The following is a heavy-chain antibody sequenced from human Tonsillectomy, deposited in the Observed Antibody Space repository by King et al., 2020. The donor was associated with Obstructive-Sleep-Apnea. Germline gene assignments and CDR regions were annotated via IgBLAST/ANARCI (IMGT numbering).Heavy chain of an antibody. CDR2: IYYSGST. J-gene: IGHJ4*02. CDR1: GGSISSSSYY. D-gene: IGHD5-18*01. V-gene: IGHV4-39*07. Sequence: QLQESGPGLVKPSETLSLTCTVSGGSISSSSYYWGWIRQPPGKGLEWIGSIYYSGSTYYNPSLKSRVTISVDTSKNQFSLKLSSVTAADTAVYYCARGHVDTAMPFDYWGQGTLVTVSS. CDR3: ARGHVDTAMPFDY.